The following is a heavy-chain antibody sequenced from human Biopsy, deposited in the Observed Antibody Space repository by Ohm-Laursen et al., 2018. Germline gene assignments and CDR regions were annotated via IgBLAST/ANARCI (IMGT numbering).Heavy chain of an antibody. CDR1: GYSVSSYD. CDR3: ARDSSRRAREGGMDV. Sequence: SLRLSCTASGYSVSSYDMNWVRQAPGKGLEWISYISETSSHIYDADSVRGRFTAARDIAKNSLCLQLNSLRVEDTAVYYCARDSSRRAREGGMDVWGQGATVTVSS. CDR2: ISETSSHI. D-gene: IGHD6-6*01. V-gene: IGHV3-21*01. J-gene: IGHJ6*02.